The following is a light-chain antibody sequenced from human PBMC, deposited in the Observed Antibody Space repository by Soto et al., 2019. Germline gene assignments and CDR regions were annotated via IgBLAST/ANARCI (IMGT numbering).Light chain of an antibody. CDR3: QTWGAGTVV. CDR2: LNSDGSH. J-gene: IGLJ2*01. V-gene: IGLV4-69*01. CDR1: SGHSSYA. Sequence: QPVLTQSPSASASLGASVKLTCTLSSGHSSYAIAWHQQQPEKGPRYLMKLNSDGSHSKGDGIPDRFSGSSSGAERYVTISGLQSEDEADYYCQTWGAGTVVFGGGTKLTVL.